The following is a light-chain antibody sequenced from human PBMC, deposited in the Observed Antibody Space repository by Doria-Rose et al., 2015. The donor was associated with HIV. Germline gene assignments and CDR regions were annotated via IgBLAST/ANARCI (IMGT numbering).Light chain of an antibody. CDR3: QQSFSTPRT. CDR1: QNINRF. V-gene: IGKV1-39*01. J-gene: IGKJ1*01. Sequence: DIRVTQSPSSLSASVGDRVTITCRASQNINRFLHWYQQNPGKVPKVLIYAASSLQSGVPSRFSGSGSGTDFTLTISSLQPEDFATYYCQQSFSTPRTFGQGTKVEIK. CDR2: AAS.